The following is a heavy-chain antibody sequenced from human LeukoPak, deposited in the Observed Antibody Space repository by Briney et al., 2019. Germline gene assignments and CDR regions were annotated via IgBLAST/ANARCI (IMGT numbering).Heavy chain of an antibody. Sequence: GGSLRLSCAASGFTFSNAWMSWVRQAPGKGLEWVGRIKSKTDGGTTDYAAPVKGRSTISRDDSKNTLYLQMNSLRAEDTAVCYCAKEGGDFWSGTRPDYWGQGTLVTVSS. J-gene: IGHJ4*02. CDR3: AKEGGDFWSGTRPDY. CDR2: IKSKTDGGTT. V-gene: IGHV3-15*01. D-gene: IGHD3-3*01. CDR1: GFTFSNAW.